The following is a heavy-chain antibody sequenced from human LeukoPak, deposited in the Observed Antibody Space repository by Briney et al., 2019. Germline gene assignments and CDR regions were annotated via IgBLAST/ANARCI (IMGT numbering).Heavy chain of an antibody. CDR3: AAQGGSGDLRY. J-gene: IGHJ4*02. CDR2: IKRIIDGGTT. CDR1: GFTFSNTW. D-gene: IGHD4-17*01. V-gene: IGHV3-15*01. Sequence: GGSLRLSCAASGFTFSNTWMNWVRQAPGQGLDWVGRIKRIIDGGTTDYAAPVKGRFTVSRDDSINTLYLQMSSLKTEDTAVYYCAAQGGSGDLRYWGQGTLVTVSS.